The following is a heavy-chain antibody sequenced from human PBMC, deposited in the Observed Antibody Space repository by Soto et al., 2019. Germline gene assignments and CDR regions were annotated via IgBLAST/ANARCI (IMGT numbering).Heavy chain of an antibody. CDR1: GFTVSSNY. CDR2: IYSGGST. J-gene: IGHJ6*02. D-gene: IGHD6-19*01. Sequence: GSLRLSCAASGFTVSSNYMSWVRQAPGKGLEWVSVIYSGGSTYYADSVKGRFTISRDNSKNTLYLQMNSLRAEDTAVYYCARDKGMSSGWYLYYGMDVWGQGTTVTVSS. CDR3: ARDKGMSSGWYLYYGMDV. V-gene: IGHV3-53*01.